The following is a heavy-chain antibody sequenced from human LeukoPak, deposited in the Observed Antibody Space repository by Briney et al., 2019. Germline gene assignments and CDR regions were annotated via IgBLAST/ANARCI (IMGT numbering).Heavy chain of an antibody. Sequence: SETLSLTCTVSGGSISTYYWDWIRQPPEKGLEWIGCIYYSGSTNYNPSLKSRVTISVDTSKNQFSLKLSSVTAADTAVYYCARVYGSGYDFRGAFDIWGQGTMVTVSS. CDR2: IYYSGST. V-gene: IGHV4-59*01. D-gene: IGHD5-12*01. J-gene: IGHJ3*02. CDR1: GGSISTYY. CDR3: ARVYGSGYDFRGAFDI.